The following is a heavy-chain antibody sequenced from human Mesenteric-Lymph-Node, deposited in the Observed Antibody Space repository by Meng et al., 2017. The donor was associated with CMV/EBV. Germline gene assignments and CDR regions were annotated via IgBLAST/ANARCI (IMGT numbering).Heavy chain of an antibody. V-gene: IGHV4-34*10. CDR2: INHSGTT. D-gene: IGHD3/OR15-3a*01. Sequence: LTCAVNGGSFSGYFWTWIRQSPGKGLEWLGEINHSGTTNYNPSLKSRITIAVDTSKNQFSLTLRSVTAADTAVYFCARDNGNLIFAHWGQGTLVTVSS. CDR3: ARDNGNLIFAH. CDR1: GGSFSGYF. J-gene: IGHJ4*02.